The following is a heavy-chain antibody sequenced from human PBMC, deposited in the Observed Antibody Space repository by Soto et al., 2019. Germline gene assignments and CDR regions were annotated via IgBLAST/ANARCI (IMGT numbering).Heavy chain of an antibody. CDR1: GYTFSSYA. CDR3: ARDTGDGTFDF. J-gene: IGHJ4*02. D-gene: IGHD7-27*01. CDR2: INAGYGNT. V-gene: IGHV1-3*01. Sequence: GASVKVSCKASGYTFSSYAMHWVRQAPGQRLEWMGWINAGYGNTKSSQKFQDRVTISRDTSASTAYMELTSLSSEDTAVYYCARDTGDGTFDFWGQGTLVTGSS.